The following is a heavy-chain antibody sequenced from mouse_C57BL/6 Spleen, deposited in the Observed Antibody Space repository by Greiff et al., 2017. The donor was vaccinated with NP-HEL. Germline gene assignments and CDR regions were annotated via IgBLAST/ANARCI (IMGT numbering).Heavy chain of an antibody. CDR2: IDPSDSYT. D-gene: IGHD4-1*01. V-gene: IGHV1-50*01. CDR3: ARRGWDKDVDY. Sequence: VQLQQSGAELVKPGASVKLSCKASGYTFTSYWMQWVKQRPGQGLEWIGEIDPSDSYTNYNQKFKGKATLTVDTSSSTAYMQLSSLTSEDSAVYYCARRGWDKDVDYWGQGTTLTVAS. J-gene: IGHJ2*01. CDR1: GYTFTSYW.